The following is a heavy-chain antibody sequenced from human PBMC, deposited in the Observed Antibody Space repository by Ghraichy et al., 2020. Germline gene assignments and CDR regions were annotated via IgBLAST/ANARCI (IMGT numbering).Heavy chain of an antibody. V-gene: IGHV3-23*01. D-gene: IGHD3-10*01. CDR2: VSGSGGST. CDR3: AKDLASVPDNWFDP. J-gene: IGHJ5*02. CDR1: GFTFSSYA. Sequence: LSLTCAASGFTFSSYAMSWVRQAPGKGLEWVSGVSGSGGSTYYADSVKGRFTISRDNSKNTLYLQMNSLRAEDTAVYYCAKDLASVPDNWFDPWGQGTLVTVSS.